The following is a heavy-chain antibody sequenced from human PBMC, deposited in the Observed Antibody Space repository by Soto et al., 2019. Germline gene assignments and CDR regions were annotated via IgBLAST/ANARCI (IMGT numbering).Heavy chain of an antibody. D-gene: IGHD2-2*01. Sequence: HPGGSLRLSCAASGFTFSSYAMSWVRQAPGKGLEWVSGISGSGGNTFYADSVKGRFTISRDNSKNTLYLEMNSLRADDTAVYYCAKDELKPAPYYFDYWGQGALVTVSS. CDR3: AKDELKPAPYYFDY. J-gene: IGHJ4*02. V-gene: IGHV3-23*01. CDR1: GFTFSSYA. CDR2: ISGSGGNT.